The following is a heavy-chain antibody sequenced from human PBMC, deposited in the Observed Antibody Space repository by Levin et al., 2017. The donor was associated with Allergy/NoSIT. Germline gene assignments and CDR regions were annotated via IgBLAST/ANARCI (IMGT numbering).Heavy chain of an antibody. CDR2: ISSSSSTI. J-gene: IGHJ4*02. Sequence: PGESLKISCAASGFTFSSYSMNWVRQAPGKGLEWVSYISSSSSTIYYADSVKGRFTISRDNARNSLYLQVNSLRDEDTAVYYCARDFGAYYFDFWGQGTLVTVSS. CDR3: ARDFGAYYFDF. D-gene: IGHD3-16*01. V-gene: IGHV3-48*02. CDR1: GFTFSSYS.